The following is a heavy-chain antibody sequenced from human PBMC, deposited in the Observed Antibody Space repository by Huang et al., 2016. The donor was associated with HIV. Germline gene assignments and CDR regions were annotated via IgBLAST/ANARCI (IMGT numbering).Heavy chain of an antibody. J-gene: IGHJ4*02. CDR3: TRQGGSSWYGYYSDY. CDR1: GFTFSGST. V-gene: IGHV3-73*01. D-gene: IGHD6-13*01. Sequence: EVQLVESGGGLVQPGGSLKLSGAASGFTFSGSTMPGVRQAAGKVLECIGRIRSKGDSYATSYGASVKDRFTISRDDSRNTAYLQMNSLKIEDTAVYYCTRQGGSSWYGYYSDYWGQGARVTVSS. CDR2: IRSKGDSYAT.